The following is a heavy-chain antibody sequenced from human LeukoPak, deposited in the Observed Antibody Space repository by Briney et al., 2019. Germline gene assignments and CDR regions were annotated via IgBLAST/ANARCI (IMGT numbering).Heavy chain of an antibody. D-gene: IGHD3-22*01. CDR3: ARDYYDSSGYSRFDP. CDR1: GYTFTDYY. Sequence: GASVKVSCKASGYTFTDYYVHWVRQAPGHGLEWMGWINPHSGGTKYAQKFQGRVTMTRDTSISTAYMEVSRLRSDDTAVYYCARDYYDSSGYSRFDPWGQGTLVTVSS. CDR2: INPHSGGT. V-gene: IGHV1-2*02. J-gene: IGHJ5*02.